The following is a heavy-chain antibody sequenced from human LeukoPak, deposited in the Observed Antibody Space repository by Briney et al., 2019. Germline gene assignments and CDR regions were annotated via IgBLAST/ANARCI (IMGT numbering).Heavy chain of an antibody. CDR3: ARDVSYCPGDF. V-gene: IGHV3-7*01. Sequence: GGSLRLSCVASGFTFSNYWMTWVRQAPGKGLEWVANIKTDGSQKSYVDSMKGRFTISRDNAKNSLYLQMNSLRAEDTAVYYCARDVSYCPGDFWGQGTLVTVSS. J-gene: IGHJ4*02. CDR1: GFTFSNYW. D-gene: IGHD2-21*02. CDR2: IKTDGSQK.